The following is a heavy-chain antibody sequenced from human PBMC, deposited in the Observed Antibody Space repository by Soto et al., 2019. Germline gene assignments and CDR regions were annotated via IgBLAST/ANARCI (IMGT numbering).Heavy chain of an antibody. CDR2: ISSSGSTI. Sequence: QVQLVESGGGLVKPGGSLRLSCAASGLTFSDYYMSWIRQAPGKGLEWVSYISSSGSTIYYADSVKGRFTISRDNAKKSPYLQMNSLRAGDTAVYYCARSHHLHGDYMIDYWGQGTLVTVSS. CDR1: GLTFSDYY. J-gene: IGHJ4*02. CDR3: ARSHHLHGDYMIDY. V-gene: IGHV3-11*01. D-gene: IGHD4-17*01.